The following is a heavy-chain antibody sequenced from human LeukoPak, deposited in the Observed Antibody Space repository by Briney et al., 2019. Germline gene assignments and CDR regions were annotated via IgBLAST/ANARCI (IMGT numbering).Heavy chain of an antibody. CDR2: IMSIVNRYAT. V-gene: IGHV3-73*01. J-gene: IGHJ4*02. Sequence: RRSLSLSCAASGFSLSGSATHWVSQASGKGRGWVGRIMSIVNRYATKYAASVEGRFTITRDDSKNTAYLQMNSLKTEDTAVYYCTGLLGDSVSNFDYWGQGTLVTVSS. CDR3: TGLLGDSVSNFDY. CDR1: GFSLSGSA. D-gene: IGHD2-21*02.